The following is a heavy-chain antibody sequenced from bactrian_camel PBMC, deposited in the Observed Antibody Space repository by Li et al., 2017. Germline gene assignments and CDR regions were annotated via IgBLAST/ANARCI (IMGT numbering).Heavy chain of an antibody. D-gene: IGHD6*01. CDR2: INRHGDKT. CDR3: AVDSKDGSCPREIAI. Sequence: VESGGGLVRPGGSLRLSCVASGFTFGATLMAWVRQVPGKGLEWVSDINRHGDKTNYMSSVKGRFTISRDNAENTLYLQMNSLKPGDTAVYYCAVDSKDGSCPREIAIWAQGTQVTVS. CDR1: GFTFGATL. J-gene: IGHJ4*01. V-gene: IGHV3S40*01.